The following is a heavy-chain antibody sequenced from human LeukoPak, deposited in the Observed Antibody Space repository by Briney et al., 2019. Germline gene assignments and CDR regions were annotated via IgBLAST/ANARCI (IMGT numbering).Heavy chain of an antibody. V-gene: IGHV1-2*04. CDR1: GYTFTGYY. J-gene: IGHJ5*02. CDR3: ARDLSVAVAGMGDWFDP. D-gene: IGHD6-19*01. CDR2: INPNSGGT. Sequence: GASVKVSCKASGYTFTGYYVHWVRQAPGQGLEWMGWINPNSGGTNYAQKFQGWVTMTRDTSISTAYMELSRLRSDDTAVYYCARDLSVAVAGMGDWFDPWGQGTLVTVSS.